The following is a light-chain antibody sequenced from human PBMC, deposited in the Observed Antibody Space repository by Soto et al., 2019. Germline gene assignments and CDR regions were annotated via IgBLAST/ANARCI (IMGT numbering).Light chain of an antibody. J-gene: IGKJ4*01. CDR2: EAS. V-gene: IGKV1-5*03. Sequence: IKMTHSPSTRSASVGDPVTITCRASQNIRSRLAWYQPKPGKAPRLLIYEASILESGVPSRFSGRGSGTEVTLTITSLQPDECATDYGQQWHAYSLTVGGGTKVDLK. CDR1: QNIRSR. CDR3: QQWHAYSLT.